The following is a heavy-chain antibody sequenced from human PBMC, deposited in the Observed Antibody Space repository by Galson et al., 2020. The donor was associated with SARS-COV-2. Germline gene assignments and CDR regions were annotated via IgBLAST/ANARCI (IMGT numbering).Heavy chain of an antibody. CDR2: IWYDGSDK. CDR1: GFTFRNYG. J-gene: IGHJ4*02. V-gene: IGHV3-33*01. CDR3: ATARSGSGTFYVDY. Sequence: GGSLRLSCAASGFTFRNYGMHWVRQAPGKGLEWVAIIWYDGSDKYYADSVRGRFTISRDNSKNTLHLQMNTLRVEDTAVYYCATARSGSGTFYVDYWGLGTLVTVSS. D-gene: IGHD3-10*01.